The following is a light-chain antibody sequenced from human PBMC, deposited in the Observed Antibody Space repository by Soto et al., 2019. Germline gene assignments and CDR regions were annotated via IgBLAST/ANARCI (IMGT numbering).Light chain of an antibody. V-gene: IGLV2-14*01. CDR2: EVS. CDR1: SSDVGGYNY. Sequence: QSALTQPASVSGSPGQSITISCTGTSSDVGGYNYVSWYQHNPGKAPKLMIYEVSNRPSGVSNRCSGAKSGNTASLTISGLQAEDEADYYCSSYTSSSTPHVFGTGTKLTVL. J-gene: IGLJ1*01. CDR3: SSYTSSSTPHV.